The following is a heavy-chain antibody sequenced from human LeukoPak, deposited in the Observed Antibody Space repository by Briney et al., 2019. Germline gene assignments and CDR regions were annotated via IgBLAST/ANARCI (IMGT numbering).Heavy chain of an antibody. CDR3: AKDWAGSDKRYYFDY. CDR1: GFTFSSYA. Sequence: GGSLRLSCAASGFTFSSYAMTWVRQAPGKGLEWVSALSGSGGSTYYADSVKGRFTISRDNSQNTLYLQMNSLRAEDTAVYYCAKDWAGSDKRYYFDYWGQGTLVTVSS. J-gene: IGHJ4*02. V-gene: IGHV3-23*01. D-gene: IGHD5-24*01. CDR2: LSGSGGST.